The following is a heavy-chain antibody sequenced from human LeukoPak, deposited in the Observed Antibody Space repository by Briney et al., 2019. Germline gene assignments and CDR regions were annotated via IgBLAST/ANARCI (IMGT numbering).Heavy chain of an antibody. Sequence: PGGSLRLSCAASGFTFSSYWMSWVRQAPGKGLEWVANIKQDGSEKYYVDSVKGRFTISRDNAKNSLYLQMNSLRAEDTAVYYCARDRVDRHGSGSYRRVVYYGMDVWGQGTTVTVSS. V-gene: IGHV3-7*01. J-gene: IGHJ6*02. CDR2: IKQDGSEK. CDR1: GFTFSSYW. CDR3: ARDRVDRHGSGSYRRVVYYGMDV. D-gene: IGHD3-10*01.